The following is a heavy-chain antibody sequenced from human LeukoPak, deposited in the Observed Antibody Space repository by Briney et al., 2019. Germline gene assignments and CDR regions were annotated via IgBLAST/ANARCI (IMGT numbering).Heavy chain of an antibody. Sequence: PSETLSLTCDISGHSTTRGYYWAWFRQSPEKGPEWIATFFQSQKSFYNASLESRVIMSLDTSKSQFSLNLTSVTAADTAVYYCARVLPVPYLLDSWGQGTHVTVSS. J-gene: IGHJ4*02. D-gene: IGHD3-10*02. CDR2: FFQSQKS. CDR3: ARVLPVPYLLDS. V-gene: IGHV4-38-2*01. CDR1: GHSTTRGYY.